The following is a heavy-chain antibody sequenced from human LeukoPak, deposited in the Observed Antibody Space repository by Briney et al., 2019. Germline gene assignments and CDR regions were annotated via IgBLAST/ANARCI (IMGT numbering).Heavy chain of an antibody. D-gene: IGHD2-8*02. Sequence: GGSLRLSCAASGFTFSSYNMNWVRRTPGKGLEWVSSITTSSSYMFYADSVRGRFTISRDNAENSLYLQMNSLRDEDTAVYYCARMGVSLRYYYYYMDVWGKGTTVTVSS. V-gene: IGHV3-21*01. CDR3: ARMGVSLRYYYYYMDV. CDR2: ITTSSSYM. J-gene: IGHJ6*03. CDR1: GFTFSSYN.